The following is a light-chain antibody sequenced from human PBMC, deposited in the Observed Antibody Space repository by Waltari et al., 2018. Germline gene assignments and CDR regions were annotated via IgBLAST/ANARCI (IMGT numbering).Light chain of an antibody. CDR1: RSVTNN. Sequence: EIVMTQSQATLSVSPGERATLSCRASRSVTNNLAWYQQKPGQAPRLLIYGASTRATGIPARFSGSGSGTEFTLTISSLQSEDFAVYYCHQYDNWYTFGQGTKLEIK. CDR2: GAS. CDR3: HQYDNWYT. V-gene: IGKV3D-15*01. J-gene: IGKJ2*01.